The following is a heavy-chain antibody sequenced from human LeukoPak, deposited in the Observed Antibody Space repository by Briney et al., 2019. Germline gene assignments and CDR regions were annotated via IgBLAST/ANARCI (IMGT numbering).Heavy chain of an antibody. J-gene: IGHJ4*02. CDR1: GFTFSSYA. CDR3: AKVPKDIVVVSGAIRASYYFDY. CDR2: ISGSAGST. D-gene: IGHD2-2*01. V-gene: IGHV3-23*01. Sequence: GGSLRLSCAASGFTFSSYAMSWVRQAPGKGLEWVSSISGSAGSTYYADSVKGRFTISRDNSKNTLYLQMNSLRAEDTAVYYCAKVPKDIVVVSGAIRASYYFDYWGQGTLVTVSP.